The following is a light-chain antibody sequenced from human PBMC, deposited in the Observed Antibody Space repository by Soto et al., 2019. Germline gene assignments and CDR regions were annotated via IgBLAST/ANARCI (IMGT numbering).Light chain of an antibody. CDR1: SSDVGGYNY. Sequence: LTQPRSVSGSPGQSVTLSCTGTSSDVGGYNYVSWYQHHPGKAPKLMIYDVTKRPSGVRDRFSASKSGNTASLTISGLQAEDEADYYCCSYAGSYTYVFGTGTKVTVL. J-gene: IGLJ1*01. CDR3: CSYAGSYTYV. V-gene: IGLV2-11*01. CDR2: DVT.